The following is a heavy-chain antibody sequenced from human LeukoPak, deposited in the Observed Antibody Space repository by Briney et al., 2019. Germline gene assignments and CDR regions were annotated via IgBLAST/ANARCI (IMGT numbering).Heavy chain of an antibody. CDR1: GFTFSVYY. CDR2: ISSSGNSM. D-gene: IGHD3-16*01. Sequence: PGGSLRLSCAASGFTFSVYYMSWIRQAPGKGLEWVSYISSSGNSMQYADSVKGRFTISRDNAKNSLYLQMTGMRAEDTAVYYCARFRWGSPLDHWGQGNLVPVSS. CDR3: ARFRWGSPLDH. V-gene: IGHV3-11*01. J-gene: IGHJ4*02.